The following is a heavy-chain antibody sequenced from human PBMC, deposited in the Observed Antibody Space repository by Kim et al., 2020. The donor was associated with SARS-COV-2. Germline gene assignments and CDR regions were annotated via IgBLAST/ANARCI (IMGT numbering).Heavy chain of an antibody. J-gene: IGHJ4*02. D-gene: IGHD2-15*01. CDR3: ARGPRDIVVVVAERPFDY. CDR1: GGSFSGYY. CDR2: INHSGST. V-gene: IGHV4-34*01. Sequence: SETLSLTCAVYGGSFSGYYWSWIRQPPGKGLEWIGEINHSGSTNYNPSLKSRVTISVDTSKNQFSLKLSSVTAADTAVYYCARGPRDIVVVVAERPFDYWGQGTLVTVSS.